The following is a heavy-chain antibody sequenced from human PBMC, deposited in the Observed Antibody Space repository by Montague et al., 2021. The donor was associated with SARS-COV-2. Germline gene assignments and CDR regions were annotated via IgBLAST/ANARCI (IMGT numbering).Heavy chain of an antibody. D-gene: IGHD6-13*01. Sequence: SETLSLTCTVSGGSISSSSYYWSWIRQPPGKGLEWIGSIYYSGGTYYNPSLKSRVTISVDTSKNQFSLKLSSVTAADTAVYYCARKEMKYSSIWSTGGNWFDPWGQGTLVTVSS. CDR3: ARKEMKYSSIWSTGGNWFDP. J-gene: IGHJ5*02. V-gene: IGHV4-39*01. CDR2: IYYSGGT. CDR1: GGSISSSSYY.